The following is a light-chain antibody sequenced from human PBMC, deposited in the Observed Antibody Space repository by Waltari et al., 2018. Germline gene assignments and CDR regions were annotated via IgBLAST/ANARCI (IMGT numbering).Light chain of an antibody. CDR3: QQYNLYST. Sequence: DIQMTQSPSTLSASVGDRFTITCRASQTISSWLAWYQQKPGKAPKLLIYKASTLESGVPSRFSGSGSGTEFTLTISSLQPDDFATYYCQQYNLYSTFGPGTKVDIK. J-gene: IGKJ3*01. V-gene: IGKV1-5*03. CDR2: KAS. CDR1: QTISSW.